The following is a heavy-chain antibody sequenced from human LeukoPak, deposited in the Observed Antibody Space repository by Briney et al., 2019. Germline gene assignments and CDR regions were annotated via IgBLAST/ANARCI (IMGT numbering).Heavy chain of an antibody. CDR1: GVSISSYY. J-gene: IGHJ6*02. CDR3: ARVGGTNYYYYGLDV. D-gene: IGHD3-16*01. Sequence: PSETLSLTCTVSGVSISSYYWGWIRQPPGKGLEWIGYIYYSGSTNYNPSLKSRVTISVDTSKNQFSLKLSSVTAADAAVYYCARVGGTNYYYYGLDVWGQGTTVTVSS. CDR2: IYYSGST. V-gene: IGHV4-59*01.